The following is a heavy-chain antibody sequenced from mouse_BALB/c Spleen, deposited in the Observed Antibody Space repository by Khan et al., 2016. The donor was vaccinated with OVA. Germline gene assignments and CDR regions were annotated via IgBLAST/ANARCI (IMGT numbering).Heavy chain of an antibody. CDR1: GYTFTSYY. J-gene: IGHJ3*01. V-gene: IGHV1S81*02. CDR2: INPSNGGT. Sequence: VQLQQSGAELVKPVASVRLSCKASGYTFTSYYLYWVKQRPGQGLEWIGDINPSNGGTNFNEKFKSKATLTVDKSSSTAYMQLSSLTSEDSAVYYCTRSGYGTFAYWGQGTLVTVSA. D-gene: IGHD2-1*01. CDR3: TRSGYGTFAY.